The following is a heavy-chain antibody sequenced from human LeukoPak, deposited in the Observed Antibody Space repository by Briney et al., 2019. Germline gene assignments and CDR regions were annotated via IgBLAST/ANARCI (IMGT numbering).Heavy chain of an antibody. CDR3: ARRLGDY. J-gene: IGHJ4*02. CDR1: GGSISSSSYY. Sequence: SETLSLTCTVSGGSISSSSYYWGWIRQPPGKGLEWIGSIYYSGSTYYNPSLKSRVTISVDTSKNQFSLKLSSVTAADTAVYYCARRLGDYWGQGTLVTVSS. D-gene: IGHD3-16*01. CDR2: IYYSGST. V-gene: IGHV4-39*07.